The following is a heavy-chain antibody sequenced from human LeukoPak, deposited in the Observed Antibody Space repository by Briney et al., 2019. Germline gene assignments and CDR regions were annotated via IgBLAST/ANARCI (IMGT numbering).Heavy chain of an antibody. J-gene: IGHJ6*02. D-gene: IGHD3-3*01. CDR2: ISSSGTTI. CDR1: GFTFSDYY. V-gene: IGHV3-11*04. CDR3: ASLSPYYDFWSGYKNYYYGMDV. Sequence: PGGSLRLSCAASGFTFSDYYMSWIRQAPGKGLEWVSYISSSGTTIYYADSVKGRFTISRDNAKNSLYLQMNSLRAEDTAVYYCASLSPYYDFWSGYKNYYYGMDVWGQGTTVTVSS.